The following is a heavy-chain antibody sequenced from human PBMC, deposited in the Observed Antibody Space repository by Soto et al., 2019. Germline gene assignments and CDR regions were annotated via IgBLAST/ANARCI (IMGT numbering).Heavy chain of an antibody. J-gene: IGHJ5*02. CDR1: EFSFNSYA. V-gene: IGHV3-23*01. Sequence: EVQLLESGGGLVQPGGSLRLACAASEFSFNSYAMVWVRQAPGKGLEWVSVISARGGSSYFADSVKGRFTISRDNSKNVLSLELNNLRAEDTATYFCAKGSIECSASVDLWGQGTLVLVSS. D-gene: IGHD2-15*01. CDR2: ISARGGSS. CDR3: AKGSIECSASVDL.